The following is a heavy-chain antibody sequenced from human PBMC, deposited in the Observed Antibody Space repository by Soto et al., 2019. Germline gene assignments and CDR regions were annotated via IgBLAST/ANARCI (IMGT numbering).Heavy chain of an antibody. D-gene: IGHD3-22*01. V-gene: IGHV3-64*02. Sequence: VGSLRVSGAASGFTFSSYGMHWVRQAPGKGLEYVSAISSNGGSTYYADSVKGRFTISRDNSKNTLYLQMGSLRAEDMAVYYCARGSGYSSPYFDYWGQGTLVTVSS. J-gene: IGHJ4*02. CDR3: ARGSGYSSPYFDY. CDR2: ISSNGGST. CDR1: GFTFSSYG.